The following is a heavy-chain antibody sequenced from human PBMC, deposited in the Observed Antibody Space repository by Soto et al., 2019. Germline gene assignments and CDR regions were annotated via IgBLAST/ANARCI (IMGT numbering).Heavy chain of an antibody. D-gene: IGHD5-12*01. CDR1: GFTVSSNY. J-gene: IGHJ4*02. V-gene: IGHV3-66*01. CDR2: IYSGGST. Sequence: EVQLVESGGGLVQPGGSLRLSCAASGFTVSSNYMSWVRQAQGKGLEWVSVIYSGGSTYYADSVKGRFTISRDNSKSTLYLQMNSLRAEYTAGYYCARDQMFHSGYDLPISVYYWGQGTLVTVSS. CDR3: ARDQMFHSGYDLPISVYY.